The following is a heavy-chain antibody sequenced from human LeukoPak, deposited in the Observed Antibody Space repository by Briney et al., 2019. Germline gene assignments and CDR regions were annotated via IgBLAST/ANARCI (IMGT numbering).Heavy chain of an antibody. CDR3: ARGGNTVTTTVSPVDY. V-gene: IGHV1-18*04. Sequence: ASVKVSCKASGYTFTSYGISWVRQAPGQGLEWMGWISAYNGNTNYAQKLQGRVTMTTDTSTSTAYMELRSLRSDDTAVYYCARGGNTVTTTVSPVDYWGQGTLVTVSS. CDR1: GYTFTSYG. D-gene: IGHD4-17*01. CDR2: ISAYNGNT. J-gene: IGHJ4*02.